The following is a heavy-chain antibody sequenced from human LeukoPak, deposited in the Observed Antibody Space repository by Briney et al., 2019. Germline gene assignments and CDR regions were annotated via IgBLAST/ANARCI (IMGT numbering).Heavy chain of an antibody. V-gene: IGHV1-69*05. Sequence: SLKLSCKASGVTLSIYAISWVRQAPGQGLEWRGGITPIFGTANYTQKFQGRVTITTDESTSTAYMELSSLRSEDTAVYYCARGGVVVPAASPGSYYYMDVWGKGTTVTVSS. CDR1: GVTLSIYA. CDR3: ARGGVVVPAASPGSYYYMDV. J-gene: IGHJ6*03. CDR2: ITPIFGTA. D-gene: IGHD2-2*01.